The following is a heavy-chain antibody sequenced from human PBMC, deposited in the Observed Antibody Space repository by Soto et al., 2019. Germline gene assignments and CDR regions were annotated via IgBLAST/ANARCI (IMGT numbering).Heavy chain of an antibody. CDR3: ARSGYNYGYDY. D-gene: IGHD5-18*01. CDR1: GYTLTSYA. V-gene: IGHV1-18*01. CDR2: INPYNGNT. J-gene: IGHJ4*02. Sequence: GASVKVSCKASGYTLTSYAISWVRQAPGQGFECMGWINPYNGNTNYVQNFQGRITMTADTSTNTAYMELRSLRSDDTAVYYCARSGYNYGYDYWGQGTLVTVSS.